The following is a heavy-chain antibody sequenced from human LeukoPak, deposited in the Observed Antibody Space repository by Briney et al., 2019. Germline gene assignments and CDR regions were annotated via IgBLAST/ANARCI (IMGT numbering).Heavy chain of an antibody. CDR2: IYYSGST. Sequence: SETLSLTCTVSGGSISSSTYYWGWIRQPPGKGLEWIGSIYYSGSTYYNPSLKSRVTISVDTSKNQFSLKLSSVTAADTAVYYCARYGYSSYFDYWGQGTLVTVSS. D-gene: IGHD6-13*01. CDR3: ARYGYSSYFDY. V-gene: IGHV4-39*01. CDR1: GGSISSSTYY. J-gene: IGHJ4*02.